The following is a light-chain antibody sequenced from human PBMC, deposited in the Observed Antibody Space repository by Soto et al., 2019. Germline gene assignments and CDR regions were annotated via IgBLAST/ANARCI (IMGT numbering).Light chain of an antibody. CDR2: GKS. J-gene: IGLJ1*01. Sequence: QSVLTQPPSVSGAPGQRVTISCTGSSSNIVAGYDVHWYQQLPGTAPKLLIYGKSNRPLGVPDRFSGSKSGASASLAITGLQAEDEADYYCQSYDSSLIGYVFGTGTKVTVL. CDR3: QSYDSSLIGYV. CDR1: SSNIVAGYD. V-gene: IGLV1-40*01.